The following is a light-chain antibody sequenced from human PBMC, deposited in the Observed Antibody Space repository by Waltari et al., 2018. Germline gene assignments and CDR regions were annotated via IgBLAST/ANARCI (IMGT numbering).Light chain of an antibody. CDR2: STT. CDR1: TGAVTSGYY. CDR3: LLLSGRFWV. Sequence: QTVVTQEPSLTVSPGGTVTLTFASNTGAVTSGYYPNWFQQRPGQTPRPLIYSTTNRHSWTPARFSGSLLGDKAALTLSGVQPEDEADYYCLLLSGRFWVFGGGTKLTVL. V-gene: IGLV7-43*01. J-gene: IGLJ3*02.